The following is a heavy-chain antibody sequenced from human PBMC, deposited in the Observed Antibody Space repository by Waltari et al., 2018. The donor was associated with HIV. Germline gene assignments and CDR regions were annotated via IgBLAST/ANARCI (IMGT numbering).Heavy chain of an antibody. CDR2: IYYSGST. V-gene: IGHV4-39*01. CDR3: AKHMTALVPFDY. CDR1: GGSISSRRSY. J-gene: IGHJ4*02. D-gene: IGHD5-18*01. Sequence: QLQLQESGPGLVKPSETLSLTCSVSGGSISSRRSYWGWIRQPPGKGLEWIGSIYYSGSTYYNPSLKSRVTISVDTSKNQFSLNLNSVTAADTAVYFCAKHMTALVPFDYWGQGTLVTVSS.